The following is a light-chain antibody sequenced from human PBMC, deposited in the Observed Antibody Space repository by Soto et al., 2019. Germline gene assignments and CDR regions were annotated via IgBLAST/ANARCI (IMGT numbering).Light chain of an antibody. CDR1: QSISFW. CDR2: DAS. V-gene: IGKV1-5*01. Sequence: DIQMTQSPSTLSASVGDRVTITCRASQSISFWLAWYQQKPGKAPKLLIYDASSLESGVPSRFSGSASGTEFTLTISSLQPDDFATYYCQQYKSYSPTFGQGTKVEIK. CDR3: QQYKSYSPT. J-gene: IGKJ1*01.